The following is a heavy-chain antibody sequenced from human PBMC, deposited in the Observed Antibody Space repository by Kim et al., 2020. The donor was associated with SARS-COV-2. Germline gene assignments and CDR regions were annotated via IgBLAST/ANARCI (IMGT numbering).Heavy chain of an antibody. J-gene: IGHJ4*02. CDR2: LNTDASTI. CDR3: ARSGTRGYSDY. V-gene: IGHV3-74*01. CDR1: GFTFNNYW. D-gene: IGHD1-26*01. Sequence: GGSLRLSCTASGFTFNNYWMHWVRQAPGKGLVWLSRLNTDASTIFYADSVKGRFTISRDNAKNTLSLQMNSLRAEDSAVYYCARSGTRGYSDYWGQGTLVLVSS.